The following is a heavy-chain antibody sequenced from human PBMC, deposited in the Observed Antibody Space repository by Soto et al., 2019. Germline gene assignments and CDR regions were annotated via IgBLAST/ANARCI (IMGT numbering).Heavy chain of an antibody. J-gene: IGHJ4*02. CDR2: IYHSGST. Sequence: SETLSLTCAVSGGSISSSNWWSWVRQPPGKGLEWIGEIYHSGSTNYNPSLKSRVTISVDKSKNQFSLKLSSVTAADTAVYYCARILGYYDSSGYYDDDYWGQGTLVTVSS. CDR1: GGSISSSNW. V-gene: IGHV4-4*02. D-gene: IGHD3-22*01. CDR3: ARILGYYDSSGYYDDDY.